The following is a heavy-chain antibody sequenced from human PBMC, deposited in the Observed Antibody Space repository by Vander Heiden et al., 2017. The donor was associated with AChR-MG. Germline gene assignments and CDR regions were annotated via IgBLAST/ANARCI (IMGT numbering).Heavy chain of an antibody. CDR3: ARIYDSSVDY. Sequence: EVQLLESGGGLVQPGGSLRLSCAASGFTFSSYVMSWVRQAPGKGLEWVSVISGGGSGTYYADSVKGRFTISRDNSKNTLYLQMDSLRADDTAVYYCARIYDSSVDYWGQGTLVTVSS. D-gene: IGHD3-22*01. CDR2: ISGGGSGT. J-gene: IGHJ4*02. CDR1: GFTFSSYV. V-gene: IGHV3-23*01.